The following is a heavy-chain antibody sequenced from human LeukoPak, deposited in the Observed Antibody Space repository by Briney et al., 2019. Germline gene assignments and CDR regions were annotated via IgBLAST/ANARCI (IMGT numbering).Heavy chain of an antibody. D-gene: IGHD3-22*01. V-gene: IGHV3-9*01. CDR1: GFTFDDYA. Sequence: GRSLRLSCAASGFTFDDYAMHWVRQAPGKGLEWGSGISWNSGSIGYADSVKGRFTISRDNAKNSLYLQMNSLRAEDTALYYCAKGTSSGYYPFDYWGQGTLVTVSS. CDR3: AKGTSSGYYPFDY. CDR2: ISWNSGSI. J-gene: IGHJ4*02.